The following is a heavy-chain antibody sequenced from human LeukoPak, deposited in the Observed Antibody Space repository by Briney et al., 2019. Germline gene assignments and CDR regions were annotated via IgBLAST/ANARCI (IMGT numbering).Heavy chain of an antibody. CDR1: GFTFDDYA. CDR2: ISWNSGSI. J-gene: IGHJ3*02. D-gene: IGHD2-15*01. V-gene: IGHV3-9*01. Sequence: GRSLRLSRAASGFTFDDYAMPWVRQAPGKGLEWVSGISWNSGSIGYADSVKGRFTISRDNAKNSLYLQMNSLRAEDTALYYCAKDISAATTSAFDIWGQGTMVTVSS. CDR3: AKDISAATTSAFDI.